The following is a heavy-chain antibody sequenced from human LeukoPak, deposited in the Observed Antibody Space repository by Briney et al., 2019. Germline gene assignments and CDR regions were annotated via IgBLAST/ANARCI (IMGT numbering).Heavy chain of an antibody. CDR1: GYTLTELS. V-gene: IGHV1-24*01. Sequence: ASVKVSCKVSGYTLTELSMHWVRQAPGKGLEWMGGFDPEDSETIYAQKFQGRVTMTEDTSTDTAYMELSSLRSEDTAVYYCATYYYDSSGYYRPPFDYWGQGTLVTVSS. CDR2: FDPEDSET. J-gene: IGHJ4*02. D-gene: IGHD3-22*01. CDR3: ATYYYDSSGYYRPPFDY.